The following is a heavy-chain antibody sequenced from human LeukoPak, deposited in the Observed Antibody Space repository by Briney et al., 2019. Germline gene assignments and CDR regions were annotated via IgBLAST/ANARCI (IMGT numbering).Heavy chain of an antibody. D-gene: IGHD1-26*01. CDR1: GGSISSSIYY. Sequence: SETLSLTCTVSGGSISSSIYYWGWIRQPPGKGLEWIGSIYYSGSTYYNPSLKSRVTISVDTSKNQFSLKLSSVTAADTAVYYCARDSGAGKYYFDYWGQGTLVTVSS. CDR2: IYYSGST. V-gene: IGHV4-39*07. J-gene: IGHJ4*02. CDR3: ARDSGAGKYYFDY.